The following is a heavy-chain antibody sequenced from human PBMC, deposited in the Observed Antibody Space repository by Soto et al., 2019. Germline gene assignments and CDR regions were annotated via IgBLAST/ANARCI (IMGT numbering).Heavy chain of an antibody. CDR3: ARGGVYSLCDY. J-gene: IGHJ4*02. V-gene: IGHV1-3*05. CDR1: GYTFTSFA. D-gene: IGHD2-8*01. Sequence: QVQLVQSGSEEKKPGASVRVSCKASGYTFTSFAIHWVRQAPGHRLECMGWINAGNGNTKYSQKFQGRVTITRDTSASTAYMELSSLRSEDTAVYYCARGGVYSLCDYWGQGTLVTVSS. CDR2: INAGNGNT.